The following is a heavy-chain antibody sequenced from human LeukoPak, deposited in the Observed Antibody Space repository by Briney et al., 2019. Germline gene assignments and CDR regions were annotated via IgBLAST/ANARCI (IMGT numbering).Heavy chain of an antibody. Sequence: SETLSLTCTVSGGSISSSSYYWGWIRQPPGKGLEWIGSIYYSGSTYYNPSLKSRVTISVDTSKNQFSLKLSSVTAADTAMYYCARDIGLGEWLFGEFDYWGQGTLVTVSS. J-gene: IGHJ4*02. CDR2: IYYSGST. CDR3: ARDIGLGEWLFGEFDY. D-gene: IGHD3-3*01. V-gene: IGHV4-39*07. CDR1: GGSISSSSYY.